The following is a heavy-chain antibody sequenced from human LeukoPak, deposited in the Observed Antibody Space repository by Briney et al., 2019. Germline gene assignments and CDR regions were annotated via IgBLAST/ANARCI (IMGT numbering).Heavy chain of an antibody. V-gene: IGHV4-59*01. D-gene: IGHD6-13*01. CDR3: AGGGSSWSPLDY. CDR2: IYYSGST. J-gene: IGHJ4*02. Sequence: SETLSLTCTVSGGSISSYYWSWIRQPPGKGLEWIGYIYYSGSTNYNPSLKSRVTISVDTSKNQFSLKLSSVTAADTAVYYCAGGGSSWSPLDYWGQGTLVTVSS. CDR1: GGSISSYY.